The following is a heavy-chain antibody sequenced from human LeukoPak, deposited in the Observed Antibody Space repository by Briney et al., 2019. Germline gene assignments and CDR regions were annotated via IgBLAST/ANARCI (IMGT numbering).Heavy chain of an antibody. D-gene: IGHD6-13*01. V-gene: IGHV1-18*01. CDR2: ISAYKGNR. J-gene: IGHJ5*02. CDR3: ARDRIAASGVLDP. Sequence: ASVKVSCKASGYAFKSYGISWVRQAPGQGLEWMGWISAYKGNRNYAQKFQGRVTMTTDTSTSTAYMELRSLRSDDTAVYYCARDRIAASGVLDPWGRGTLVTVSS. CDR1: GYAFKSYG.